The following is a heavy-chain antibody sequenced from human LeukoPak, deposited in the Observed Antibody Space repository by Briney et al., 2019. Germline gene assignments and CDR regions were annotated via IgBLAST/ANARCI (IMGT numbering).Heavy chain of an antibody. CDR2: ISYDGSNK. CDR3: ARDRLGARDGYNYLFDY. V-gene: IGHV3-30-3*01. CDR1: GFTFSSYA. D-gene: IGHD5-24*01. Sequence: GRSLRLSCAASGFTFSSYAMHWVRQAPGKGLEWVAVISYDGSNKYYADSVKGRFTISRDNAKNSLYLQMNSLRAEDTAVYYCARDRLGARDGYNYLFDYWGQGTLVTVSS. J-gene: IGHJ4*02.